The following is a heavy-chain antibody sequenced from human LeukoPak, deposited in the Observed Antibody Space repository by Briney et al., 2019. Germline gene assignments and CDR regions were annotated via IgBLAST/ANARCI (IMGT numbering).Heavy chain of an antibody. CDR1: GFTFSDYS. Sequence: GGSLRLSCATPGFTFSDYSMTWVRQAPGKGLEWFSSITSTSSHINYADSVRGRFTISRDNAKNALFLQMTSLTDEDTALYYCARARLGYYDEYFDPWGQGTQVTVSS. J-gene: IGHJ5*02. V-gene: IGHV3-21*01. CDR3: ARARLGYYDEYFDP. D-gene: IGHD3-16*01. CDR2: ITSTSSHI.